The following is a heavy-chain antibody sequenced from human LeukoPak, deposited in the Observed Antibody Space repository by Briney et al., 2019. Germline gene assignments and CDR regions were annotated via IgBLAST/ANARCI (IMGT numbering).Heavy chain of an antibody. CDR2: INWNGGST. D-gene: IGHD3-10*01. V-gene: IGHV3-20*04. CDR1: GFTFDGYG. Sequence: GGSLRLSCAASGFTFDGYGMSWVRHAPGKGLEWVSGINWNGGSTGYADSVKGRFTISRDNAKNSLYLQMNSLRAEGTALYYCATRRGYYGSGSSYYFDYWGQGTLVTVSS. CDR3: ATRRGYYGSGSSYYFDY. J-gene: IGHJ4*02.